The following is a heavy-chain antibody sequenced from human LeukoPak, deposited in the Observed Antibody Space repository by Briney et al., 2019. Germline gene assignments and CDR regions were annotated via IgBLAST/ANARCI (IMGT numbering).Heavy chain of an antibody. CDR1: GGSISIYY. D-gene: IGHD2-21*02. CDR2: IYYSGST. J-gene: IGHJ4*02. CDR3: ARSGSKVMTAINF. V-gene: IGHV4-59*01. Sequence: SETLSLTCTVSGGSISIYYWSWLRQPPGKGLEWIGYIYYSGSTNYNPSLKSRVTISVDTSNNQFSLKVSSVTAADTAVYYCARSGSKVMTAINFWGQGTLVTVSS.